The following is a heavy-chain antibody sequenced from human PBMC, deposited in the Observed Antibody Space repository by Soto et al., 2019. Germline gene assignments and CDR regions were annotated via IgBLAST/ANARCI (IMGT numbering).Heavy chain of an antibody. CDR2: IDGSSNYR. CDR1: GFTLSSYT. D-gene: IGHD1-20*01. CDR3: ARHGRITVTGDGFDS. V-gene: IGHV3-21*01. Sequence: PGGSLRLSCAASGFTLSSYTMNWVRQAPGEGLQWVSSIDGSSNYRYYADSLRGRFTISRDNAKNSLYLEMSSLRAEDTATYYCARHGRITVTGDGFDSWGQGTVVTVSS. J-gene: IGHJ3*02.